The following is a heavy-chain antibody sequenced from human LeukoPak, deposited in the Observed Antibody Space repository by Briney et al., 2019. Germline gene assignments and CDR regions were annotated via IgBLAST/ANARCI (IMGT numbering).Heavy chain of an antibody. CDR3: ARDEGSTYNQLDY. Sequence: ASVKVSCKASGYTFDNFYIHWVRQAPGQGPEWMGWTNGNDGSTKYAQRFQGRVIMTRVTAISTVYMDLSGLRPDDTAIYYCARDEGSTYNQLDYWGQGTLVTVSS. J-gene: IGHJ4*02. CDR1: GYTFDNFY. CDR2: TNGNDGST. V-gene: IGHV1-2*02. D-gene: IGHD1-14*01.